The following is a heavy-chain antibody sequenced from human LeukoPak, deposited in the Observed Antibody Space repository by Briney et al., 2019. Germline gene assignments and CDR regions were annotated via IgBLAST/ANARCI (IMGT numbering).Heavy chain of an antibody. J-gene: IGHJ2*01. Sequence: GGSLRLSCAASGFNFNDYAMHWVRHAPGKGLEWVSGISWNSGTVAYADSVKGRFTISRDNSKKSLYLQMNSLRAEHMALYYCAKASADWYFDLWGRGTLVTVSS. CDR2: ISWNSGTV. CDR3: AKASADWYFDL. D-gene: IGHD2-2*01. CDR1: GFNFNDYA. V-gene: IGHV3-9*03.